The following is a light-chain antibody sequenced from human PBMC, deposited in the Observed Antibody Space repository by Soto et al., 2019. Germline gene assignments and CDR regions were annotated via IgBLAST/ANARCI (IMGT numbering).Light chain of an antibody. J-gene: IGKJ1*01. CDR1: QSVNSN. V-gene: IGKV3-15*01. CDR3: QQYNFWPT. Sequence: ETVMTQSPATLSMSLGERATLSCRASQSVNSNLAWYQQKPDQAPRLLIYGASTRASGIPARFSGSGSGTEFTLTISSLQSEDFAVYYCQQYNFWPTFGQGTKVEIK. CDR2: GAS.